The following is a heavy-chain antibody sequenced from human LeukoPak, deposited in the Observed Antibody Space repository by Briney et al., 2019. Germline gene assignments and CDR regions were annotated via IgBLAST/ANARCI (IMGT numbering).Heavy chain of an antibody. Sequence: GGSLRLSCAASRFTFSNYTMNWVRQAPGKGLEWVSAISGSGGSTYYADSVKGRFTISRDNSKNTLYLQMNSLRAEDTAVYYCAKGYGSGWSFDDYWGQGTLVTVSS. CDR2: ISGSGGST. CDR1: RFTFSNYT. D-gene: IGHD6-19*01. V-gene: IGHV3-23*01. CDR3: AKGYGSGWSFDDY. J-gene: IGHJ4*02.